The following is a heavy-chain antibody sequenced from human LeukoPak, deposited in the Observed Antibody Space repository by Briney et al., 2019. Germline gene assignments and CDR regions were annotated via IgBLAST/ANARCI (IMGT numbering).Heavy chain of an antibody. V-gene: IGHV4-59*12. CDR2: IYYSGST. J-gene: IGHJ4*02. CDR3: AREVRGYSGSYYFDY. Sequence: NPSETLSLTCTVSGGSISSYYWSWIRQPPGKGLEWIGYIYYSGSTNYNPSLKSRVTISVDKSKNQFSLKLSSVTAADTAVYYCAREVRGYSGSYYFDYWGQGTLVTVSS. D-gene: IGHD1-26*01. CDR1: GGSISSYY.